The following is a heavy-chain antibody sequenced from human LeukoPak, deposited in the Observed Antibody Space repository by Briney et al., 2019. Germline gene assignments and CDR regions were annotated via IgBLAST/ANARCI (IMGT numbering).Heavy chain of an antibody. V-gene: IGHV5-51*01. D-gene: IGHD6-6*01. Sequence: GESLKISCKGSGYNFVAHWIVWMRQMPGKGLEWVGSIYPGDAETKYNSSFEGQVTISTDKSITTAYLQWSGLRASDTALYFCARRSSSCSGGTCDFYYHDSWGQGTRVTVSS. J-gene: IGHJ4*02. CDR1: GYNFVAHW. CDR2: IYPGDAET. CDR3: ARRSSSCSGGTCDFYYHDS.